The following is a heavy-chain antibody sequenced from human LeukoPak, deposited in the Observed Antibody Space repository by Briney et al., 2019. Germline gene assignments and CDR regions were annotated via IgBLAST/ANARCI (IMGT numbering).Heavy chain of an antibody. J-gene: IGHJ6*03. CDR3: ARVYGSGSYYYYYYYYMDV. CDR1: GNSFGDYY. D-gene: IGHD3-10*01. Sequence: SETLSLTCTVSGNSFGDYYWSWIRQPAGKGLEWIGRIYTSGSTNYNPSLKSRVTISVDTSKNQFSLKLSSVTAADTAVYYCARVYGSGSYYYYYYYYMDVWGKGTTVTISS. CDR2: IYTSGST. V-gene: IGHV4-4*07.